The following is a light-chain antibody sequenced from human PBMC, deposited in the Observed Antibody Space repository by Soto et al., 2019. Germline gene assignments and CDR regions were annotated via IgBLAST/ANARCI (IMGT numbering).Light chain of an antibody. J-gene: IGLJ1*01. CDR1: SSDVGGYKY. CDR3: SSYTTSSSYV. CDR2: DVT. Sequence: QSALTQPASWTGSPGQSIAISCTRNSSDVGGYKYVSWYQQHPGKAPKLLIYDVTNRPSGVSDRFSGSKSGNTASLTISGLQSEDEADYYCSSYTTSSSYVFGTGTKVT. V-gene: IGLV2-14*01.